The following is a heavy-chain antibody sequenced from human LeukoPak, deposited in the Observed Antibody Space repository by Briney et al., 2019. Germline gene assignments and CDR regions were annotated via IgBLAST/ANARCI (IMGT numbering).Heavy chain of an antibody. V-gene: IGHV7-4-1*02. D-gene: IGHD3-10*01. CDR3: ARAAYYGSGSYYNGPFDY. CDR2: INTNTGNP. Sequence: ASGKVSCKASGYTFTRYAVNGVREAPGQGLEWRGWINTNTGNPRYARGFTGRFVFSLATSVSTAYLQISSLKAEDTAVYYCARAAYYGSGSYYNGPFDYWGQGTLVTVSS. CDR1: GYTFTRYA. J-gene: IGHJ4*02.